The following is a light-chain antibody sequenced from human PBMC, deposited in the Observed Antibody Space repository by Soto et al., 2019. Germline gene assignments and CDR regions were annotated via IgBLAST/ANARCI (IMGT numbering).Light chain of an antibody. V-gene: IGLV2-14*01. Sequence: QSVLTQPASVSGSPGQSITISCTGTSNDVGGFNYVSWYQQHPGKAPKLMIYEVRNRPSGVSDRFSGSRSGNTASLTISGLQAEDEADYNCSSYTSSSTVVFGGGTKLTVL. CDR3: SSYTSSSTVV. CDR1: SNDVGGFNY. CDR2: EVR. J-gene: IGLJ3*02.